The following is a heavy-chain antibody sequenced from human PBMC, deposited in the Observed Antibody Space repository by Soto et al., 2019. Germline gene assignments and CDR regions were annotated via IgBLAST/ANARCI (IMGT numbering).Heavy chain of an antibody. J-gene: IGHJ4*02. D-gene: IGHD3-22*01. CDR1: GGSFSGYY. CDR3: ARGWGTASGYDSSGYYCDY. Sequence: QVQLQQWGAGLLKPSETLSLTCAVYGGSFSGYYWSWIRQPPGKGLEWIGEINHSGSTNYNPSLKSRVTISVDTSKNQFSLKLSSVTAADTAVYYCARGWGTASGYDSSGYYCDYWGQGTLVTVSS. CDR2: INHSGST. V-gene: IGHV4-34*01.